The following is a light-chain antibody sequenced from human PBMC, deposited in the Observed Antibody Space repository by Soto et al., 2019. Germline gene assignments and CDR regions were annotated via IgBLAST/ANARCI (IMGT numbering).Light chain of an antibody. Sequence: QSVLTQPPSVSGPPGQSVTISCTGTSSDVGSYNRVSWYQQPPGTAPKVMIYDVSKRPSGVPDRFSGSKSGNTASLTISGLQAEDEADYYCCSYAGSYTVYVFGTGTKV. CDR3: CSYAGSYTVYV. CDR2: DVS. CDR1: SSDVGSYNR. J-gene: IGLJ1*01. V-gene: IGLV2-11*01.